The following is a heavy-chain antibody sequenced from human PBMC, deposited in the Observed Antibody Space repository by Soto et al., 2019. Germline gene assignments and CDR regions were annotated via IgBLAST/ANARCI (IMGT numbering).Heavy chain of an antibody. Sequence: VQLVQSGAEVKKSGASVKVSCKASGYTFSSYTISWVRQAPGQGLEWMEWISAYNGNTKYAQKLQDIVTMTPDTSTNPAYTELRMSRSKDTSGYYSARDCPPLDIWGQGPMVTVSS. CDR3: ARDCPPLDI. D-gene: IGHD2-2*03. CDR1: GYTFSSYT. V-gene: IGHV1-18*01. CDR2: ISAYNGNT. J-gene: IGHJ4*02.